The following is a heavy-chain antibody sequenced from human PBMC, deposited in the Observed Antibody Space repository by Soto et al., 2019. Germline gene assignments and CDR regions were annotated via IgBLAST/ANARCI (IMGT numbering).Heavy chain of an antibody. J-gene: IGHJ6*02. CDR3: ARGGGYSSSWYYYYYGMDV. CDR2: INHSGST. D-gene: IGHD6-13*01. CDR1: GGSFSGYY. V-gene: IGHV4-34*01. Sequence: QVQLQQWGAGLLKPSETLSLTCAVYGGSFSGYYWSWIRQPPGKGLEWIGEINHSGSTNYNPSLKSRVTISVDTSKNQFSLKLSSVTAADTAVYYCARGGGYSSSWYYYYYGMDVWGQGTTVTVSS.